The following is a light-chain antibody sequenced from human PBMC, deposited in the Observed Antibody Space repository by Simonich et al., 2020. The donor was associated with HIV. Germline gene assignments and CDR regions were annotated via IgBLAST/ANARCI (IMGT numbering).Light chain of an antibody. CDR2: LGS. CDR1: QSLLSSNGYNY. J-gene: IGKJ3*01. Sequence: DIVMTQSPLSLPVTPGEPASISCRSSQSLLSSNGYNYLDWYLQKPGPSPQLLIYLGSNRASGVPDRFSGSGSGTDFTLQISRVEAEDVGVYYCMQALQTPFTFGPGTKVDIK. V-gene: IGKV2-28*01. CDR3: MQALQTPFT.